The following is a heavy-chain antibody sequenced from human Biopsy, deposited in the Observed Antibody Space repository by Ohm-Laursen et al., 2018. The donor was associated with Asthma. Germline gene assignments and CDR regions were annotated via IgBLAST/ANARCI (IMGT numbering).Heavy chain of an antibody. D-gene: IGHD3-10*01. V-gene: IGHV3-33*01. Sequence: SLRLSCTASGFTFGSYGLHWVRQAPGKGLEWVADIWFDGSNKHYADSVKGRFTISRDNSKNTLYLQMNSLRAEDTAHYYCGRERSYMVDYWGQGTLVSVSS. CDR1: GFTFGSYG. CDR3: GRERSYMVDY. J-gene: IGHJ4*02. CDR2: IWFDGSNK.